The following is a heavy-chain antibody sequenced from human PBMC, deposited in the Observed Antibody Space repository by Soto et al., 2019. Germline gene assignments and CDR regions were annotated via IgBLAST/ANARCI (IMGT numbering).Heavy chain of an antibody. D-gene: IGHD2-2*01. Sequence: PGGLLRLSEAASGVNFRSHGGSGSRKHQGKGLEWVSAISGSGGSTYYADSVKGRFTISRDNSKNTLYLQMNSLRAEDTAVYFCAKEPFSRVVPAGYLAYSGQGTLVTVSS. V-gene: IGHV3-23*01. CDR2: ISGSGGST. CDR3: AKEPFSRVVPAGYLAY. CDR1: GVNFRSHG. J-gene: IGHJ4*02.